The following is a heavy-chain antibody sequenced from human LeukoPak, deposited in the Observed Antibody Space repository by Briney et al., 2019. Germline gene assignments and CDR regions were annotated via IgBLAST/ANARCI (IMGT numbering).Heavy chain of an antibody. Sequence: PSQTLSLTCTVSGGSISSGSYYWSWIRQPAGKGLEWIGRIYTSGSTNYNPSLKSRVTISVDTSKNQFSLKLTSVTAADAAVYYCARPPLVDFGVVIKDAFDIWGQGTMVTVSS. V-gene: IGHV4-61*02. D-gene: IGHD3-3*01. J-gene: IGHJ3*02. CDR1: GGSISSGSYY. CDR3: ARPPLVDFGVVIKDAFDI. CDR2: IYTSGST.